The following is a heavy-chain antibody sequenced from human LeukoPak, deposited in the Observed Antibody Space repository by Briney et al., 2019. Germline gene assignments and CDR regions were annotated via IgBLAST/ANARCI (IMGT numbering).Heavy chain of an antibody. CDR1: GGSISSSSYY. CDR2: IYYSGST. J-gene: IGHJ4*02. Sequence: PSETLSLTCTVSGGSISSSSYYWGWIRQPPGKGLEWIGSIYYSGSTYYNPSLKSRVTISVDTSKNQFSLKLSSVTAADTAVYYCARTILQHPRTIDYWGQGTLVTVSS. D-gene: IGHD1-7*01. CDR3: ARTILQHPRTIDY. V-gene: IGHV4-39*01.